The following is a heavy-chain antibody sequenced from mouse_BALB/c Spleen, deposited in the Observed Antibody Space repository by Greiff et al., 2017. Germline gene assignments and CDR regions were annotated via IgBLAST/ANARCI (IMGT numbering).Heavy chain of an antibody. J-gene: IGHJ3*01. D-gene: IGHD1-1*01. CDR1: GYSFTGYF. Sequence: EVQLQQSGAELMKPGASVKISCKASGYSFTGYFMNWVMQSHGKSLEWIGRINPYNGDTFYNQKFKGKATLTVDKSSSTAHMELRSLASEDSAVYYCASRGSSYGFAYWGQGTLVTVSA. CDR2: INPYNGDT. CDR3: ASRGSSYGFAY. V-gene: IGHV1-20*02.